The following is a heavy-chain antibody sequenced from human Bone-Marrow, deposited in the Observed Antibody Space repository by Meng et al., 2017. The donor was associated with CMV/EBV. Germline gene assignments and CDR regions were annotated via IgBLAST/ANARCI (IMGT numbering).Heavy chain of an antibody. CDR1: GFTFSSYT. CDR3: AKGPIFGYPIDY. D-gene: IGHD3-3*01. J-gene: IGHJ4*02. Sequence: GESLKISCTASGFTFSSYTMNWVRQAPGKGLEWVSAISGSGGSTNYADSVKGRFTISRDNSKNTLYLHMNSLRAEDTAVYYCAKGPIFGYPIDYWGQGTLVTVSS. CDR2: ISGSGGST. V-gene: IGHV3-23*01.